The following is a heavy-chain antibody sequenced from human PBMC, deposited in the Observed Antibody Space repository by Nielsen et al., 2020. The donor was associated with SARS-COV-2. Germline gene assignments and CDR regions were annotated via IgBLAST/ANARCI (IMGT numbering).Heavy chain of an antibody. D-gene: IGHD5-24*01. Sequence: GESLKISCAASGFTFSSYGMHWVRQAPGKGLEWVAVISYDGSNKYYADSVKGRFTISRDNSKNTLYLQMNSLRAEDTAVYYCAKDRDGYYYYGMDVWGQGTTVTASS. V-gene: IGHV3-30*18. CDR1: GFTFSSYG. CDR2: ISYDGSNK. J-gene: IGHJ6*02. CDR3: AKDRDGYYYYGMDV.